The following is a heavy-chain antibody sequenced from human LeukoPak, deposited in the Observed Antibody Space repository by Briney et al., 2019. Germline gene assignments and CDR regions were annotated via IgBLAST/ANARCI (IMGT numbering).Heavy chain of an antibody. D-gene: IGHD3-16*02. CDR1: GGSISSSNW. Sequence: SETLSLTCAVSGGSISSSNWWSWVRQPPGKGLEWIGEIYHSGSTNYNPSLKSRVTISVDKSKNQFSLKLSSVTAADTAVYYCARGGLGYDYVWGSYRNQHRFDYWGQGTLVTVSS. CDR2: IYHSGST. V-gene: IGHV4-4*02. J-gene: IGHJ4*02. CDR3: ARGGLGYDYVWGSYRNQHRFDY.